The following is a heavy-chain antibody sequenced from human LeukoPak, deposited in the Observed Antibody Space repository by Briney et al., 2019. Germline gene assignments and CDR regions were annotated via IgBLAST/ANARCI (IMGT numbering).Heavy chain of an antibody. D-gene: IGHD3-9*01. Sequence: ASVKVSCTASGYTFTSYGISWVRQAPGQGLEWMGWISAYNGNTNYAQKLQGRVTMTTDTSTSTAYMELRSLRSDDTAVYYCARDQGDYDILTGYYRVYYYYMDVWGKGTTVTISS. J-gene: IGHJ6*03. V-gene: IGHV1-18*01. CDR2: ISAYNGNT. CDR1: GYTFTSYG. CDR3: ARDQGDYDILTGYYRVYYYYMDV.